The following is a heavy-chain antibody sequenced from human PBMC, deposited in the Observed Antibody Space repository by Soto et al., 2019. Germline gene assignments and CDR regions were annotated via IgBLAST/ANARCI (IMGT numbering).Heavy chain of an antibody. CDR3: ARDSVATIGGLVKYYYYYYMDV. CDR2: ISSSSSYI. J-gene: IGHJ6*03. D-gene: IGHD5-12*01. Sequence: GGSLRLSCAASGFTFSSYSMNWVRQAPGKGLEWVSSISSSSSYIYYADSVKGRFTISRDNAKNLLYLQMNSLRAEDTAVYYCARDSVATIGGLVKYYYYYYMDVWGKGTTVTVSS. V-gene: IGHV3-21*01. CDR1: GFTFSSYS.